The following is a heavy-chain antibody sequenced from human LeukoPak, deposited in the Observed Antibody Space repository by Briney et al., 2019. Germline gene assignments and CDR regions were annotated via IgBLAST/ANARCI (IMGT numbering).Heavy chain of an antibody. CDR3: AREGSGIPYYYYYYYMDV. CDR2: VIPIFGTA. CDR1: GGTFSSYA. D-gene: IGHD3-10*01. J-gene: IGHJ6*03. Sequence: GASVKVSCKASGGTFSSYAISWVRQAPGQGLEWMGGVIPIFGTANYAQKFQGRVTITADKSTSTAYMELSSLRSEDTAVYYCAREGSGIPYYYYYYYMDVWGKGTTVTVSS. V-gene: IGHV1-69*06.